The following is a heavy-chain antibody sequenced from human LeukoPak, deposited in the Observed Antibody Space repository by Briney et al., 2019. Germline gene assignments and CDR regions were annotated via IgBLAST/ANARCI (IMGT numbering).Heavy chain of an antibody. CDR3: FASGYCSGCSCYYVHFDY. J-gene: IGHJ4*02. CDR1: GFTFSSYA. Sequence: GGSLRLSCAASGFTFSSYAMSWVRQAPGKGLEWVSAISGSGGSTYYADSVKGRFTISRDNSKNTLYLQMNSLRAEDTAVYYCFASGYCSGCSCYYVHFDYWGQGTLVTVSS. V-gene: IGHV3-23*01. D-gene: IGHD2-15*01. CDR2: ISGSGGST.